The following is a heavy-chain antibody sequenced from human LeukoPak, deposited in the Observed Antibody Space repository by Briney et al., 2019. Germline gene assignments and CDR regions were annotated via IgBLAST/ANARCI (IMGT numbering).Heavy chain of an antibody. J-gene: IGHJ4*02. Sequence: GGSLRLSCAASGFTFSTLAMDWVRQAPGKGLEWVSYINGRGDTIYYTDSVKGRFTISRDNTKNSLFLQMNRLRPEDTAFYFCVRYSTSWSFDSWGQGTLVSVSS. CDR3: VRYSTSWSFDS. CDR1: GFTFSTLA. V-gene: IGHV3-48*03. CDR2: INGRGDTI. D-gene: IGHD2-2*01.